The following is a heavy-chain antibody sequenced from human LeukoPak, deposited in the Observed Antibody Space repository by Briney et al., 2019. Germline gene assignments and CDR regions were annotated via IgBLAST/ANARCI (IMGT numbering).Heavy chain of an antibody. CDR1: GGTFSSYA. V-gene: IGHV1-69*13. CDR3: ARDSQLSVVGATDAFDI. D-gene: IGHD1-26*01. J-gene: IGHJ3*02. CDR2: IIPIFGTA. Sequence: ASVKVSCKASGGTFSSYAISWVRQAPGQGLEWMGGIIPIFGTANYAQKFQGRVTITADESTSTAYMELSSLRSEDTAVYYCARDSQLSVVGATDAFDIWGQGTMATVSS.